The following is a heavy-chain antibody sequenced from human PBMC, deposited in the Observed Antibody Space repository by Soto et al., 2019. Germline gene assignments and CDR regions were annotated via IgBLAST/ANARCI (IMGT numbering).Heavy chain of an antibody. D-gene: IGHD6-19*01. J-gene: IGHJ5*02. CDR2: IYYSGST. CDR1: GGSINRGSYF. V-gene: IGHV4-39*01. Sequence: SETLSLTCSVSGGSINRGSYFWGGVRQPPGKGLEWIGSIYYSGSTYYNPSLRSRVTISVDTSKNQFSLKLSSVTAADTAVFYCARHYSSGSRNWFDPWGQGPLVTVS. CDR3: ARHYSSGSRNWFDP.